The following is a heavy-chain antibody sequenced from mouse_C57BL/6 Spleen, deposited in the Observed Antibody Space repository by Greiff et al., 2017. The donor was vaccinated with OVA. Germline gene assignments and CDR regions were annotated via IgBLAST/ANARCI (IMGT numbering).Heavy chain of an antibody. J-gene: IGHJ1*03. CDR2: IYPGDGDT. V-gene: IGHV1-82*01. CDR1: GYAFSSSW. Sequence: QVQLQQSGPELVKPGASVKISCKASGYAFSSSWMNWVKQRPGKGLEWIGRIYPGDGDTNYNGKFKGKATLTADKSSSTAYMQLSSLTSEDSAVYFCARSNYSNYPWYFDVWGTGTTVTVSS. CDR3: ARSNYSNYPWYFDV. D-gene: IGHD2-5*01.